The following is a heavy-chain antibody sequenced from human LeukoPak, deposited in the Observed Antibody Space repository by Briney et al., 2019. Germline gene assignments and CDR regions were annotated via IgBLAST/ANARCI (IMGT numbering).Heavy chain of an antibody. J-gene: IGHJ4*02. D-gene: IGHD1-26*01. CDR3: AKGSGPGVGATTDY. V-gene: IGHV3-23*01. CDR1: GFTFSSYA. CDR2: ISGSGGST. Sequence: GGSQRLSCAASGFTFSSYAMSWVRQAPGKGLGWVSAISGSGGSTYYADSVKGRFTISRDNSKNTLYLQMNSLRAEDTAVYYCAKGSGPGVGATTDYWGQGTLVTVSS.